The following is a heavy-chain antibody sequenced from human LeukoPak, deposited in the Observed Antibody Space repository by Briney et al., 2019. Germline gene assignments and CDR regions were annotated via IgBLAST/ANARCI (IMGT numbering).Heavy chain of an antibody. CDR1: GGTFSSYA. V-gene: IGHV1-69*04. CDR2: IIPILGIA. J-gene: IGHJ3*02. Sequence: GASVKVSCKASGGTFSSYAISWVRQAPGQGLEWMGRIIPILGIANYAQKFQGRVTITADKSTSTAYMELSSLRSEDTAVYYCARVEVRGVTGDAFDIWGQGTMVTVSS. D-gene: IGHD3-10*01. CDR3: ARVEVRGVTGDAFDI.